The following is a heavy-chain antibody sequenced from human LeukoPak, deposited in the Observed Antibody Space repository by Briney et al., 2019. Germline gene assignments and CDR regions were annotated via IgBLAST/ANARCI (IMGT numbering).Heavy chain of an antibody. V-gene: IGHV3-30*18. CDR1: GFTFSSYG. CDR2: ISYDGSNK. J-gene: IGHJ4*02. Sequence: SLRLSCAASGFTFSSYGMHWVRQAPGKGLEWVAVISYDGSNKYYADSVKGRFTISRDNSKNTLYLQMNSLRAEDTAVYYCAKGYSYDSSGYSDYWGQGTLVTVSS. D-gene: IGHD3-22*01. CDR3: AKGYSYDSSGYSDY.